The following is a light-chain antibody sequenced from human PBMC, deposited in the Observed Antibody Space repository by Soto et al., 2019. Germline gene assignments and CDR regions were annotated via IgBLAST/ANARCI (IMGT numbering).Light chain of an antibody. V-gene: IGLV1-40*01. CDR1: SPNIGAGYD. CDR2: GNT. CDR3: LSFDSSLSVV. J-gene: IGLJ2*01. Sequence: QLVLTQPPSLSGAPGQRVAISCTGSSPNIGAGYDVHWYQQLPGRAPKLLIYGNTNRPSGVPDRFSGSKSGTSASLAITGLQSEDEADYYCLSFDSSLSVVFGGGTKLTVL.